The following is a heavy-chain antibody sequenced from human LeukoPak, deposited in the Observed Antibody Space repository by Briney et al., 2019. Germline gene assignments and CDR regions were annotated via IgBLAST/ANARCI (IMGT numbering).Heavy chain of an antibody. D-gene: IGHD1-26*01. J-gene: IGHJ3*02. CDR3: TRIAPPSGVVGGDAFDI. CDR1: GFTFSGSA. CDR2: IRSKANSYAT. Sequence: VGSLRLSCAASGFTFSGSAMHWVRQASGKGLGWVGRIRSKANSYATAYAASVKGRFTISRDDSKDTAYLQMNSLKTEDTAVYYCTRIAPPSGVVGGDAFDIWGQGTMVTVSS. V-gene: IGHV3-73*01.